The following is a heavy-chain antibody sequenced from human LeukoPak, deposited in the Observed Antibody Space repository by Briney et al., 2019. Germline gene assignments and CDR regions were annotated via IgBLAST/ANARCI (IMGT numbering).Heavy chain of an antibody. CDR3: AKQKTAAYFDY. V-gene: IGHV3-23*01. J-gene: IGHJ4*02. D-gene: IGHD2-2*01. Sequence: GGSLRLSCAASGFTFSIYAMTWVRQAPGKGLEWVSVISDSGGSTYYADSVKGRFTISRDNSKNTLYLQMNSLRAEDTAVYYCAKQKTAAYFDYWGQGTLVTVSS. CDR2: ISDSGGST. CDR1: GFTFSIYA.